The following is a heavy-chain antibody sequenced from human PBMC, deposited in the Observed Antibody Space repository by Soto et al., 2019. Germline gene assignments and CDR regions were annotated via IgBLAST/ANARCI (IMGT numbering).Heavy chain of an antibody. CDR3: ARDARIQLPPGIDY. V-gene: IGHV3-7*01. CDR2: IKQDGSEK. J-gene: IGHJ4*02. D-gene: IGHD5-18*01. Sequence: GGSLRLSCAASGFTFSSYWMSWVRQAPGKGLEWVANIKQDGSEKYYVDSVKGRFTISRDNAKNSLYLQMNSLRAEDTAVYYCARDARIQLPPGIDYWGQGTLVTVSS. CDR1: GFTFSSYW.